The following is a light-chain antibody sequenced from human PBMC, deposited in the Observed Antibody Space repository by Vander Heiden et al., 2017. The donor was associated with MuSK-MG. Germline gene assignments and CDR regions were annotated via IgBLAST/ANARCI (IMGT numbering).Light chain of an antibody. J-gene: IGLJ2*01. CDR1: SSDVGYNY. Sequence: QSALPQPASMSGSLGQSITISCTGTSSDVGYNYVSWYRQHPGKAPKLLIYDVRYRPSGISYRFSGSKSGNTASLTISGLQAEDEADYYCSSYSSGSTLVIFGGGTGLTVL. V-gene: IGLV2-14*03. CDR2: DVR. CDR3: SSYSSGSTLVI.